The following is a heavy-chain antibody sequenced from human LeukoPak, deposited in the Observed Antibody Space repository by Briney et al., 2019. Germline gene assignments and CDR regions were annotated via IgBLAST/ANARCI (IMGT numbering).Heavy chain of an antibody. CDR1: GFTFSSYA. D-gene: IGHD6-19*01. V-gene: IGHV3-23*01. J-gene: IGHJ4*02. CDR2: ISGSGGST. Sequence: PGGSLRLSCAASGFTFSSYAMSWVRQAPGKGLEWVSAISGSGGSTYYADSVKGRFTISRDNSKNTLYLQMNSLSAEDTAVYYCAKVRAPYSSGWIFDYWGQGTLVTVSS. CDR3: AKVRAPYSSGWIFDY.